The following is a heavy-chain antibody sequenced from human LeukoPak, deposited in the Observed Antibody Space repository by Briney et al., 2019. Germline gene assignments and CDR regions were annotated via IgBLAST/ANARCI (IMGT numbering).Heavy chain of an antibody. V-gene: IGHV3-15*01. J-gene: IGHJ4*02. CDR2: IKSKTDGGTT. D-gene: IGHD3-22*01. Sequence: AGGSLRLSCAASGFTFSNAWMSWVRQAPGKGLEWVGRIKSKTDGGTTDYAAPVKGRFTISRDDSKNTLYLQMNSLKTEDTAVYYCTTDQYTLVTMIVVVNDYWGQGTLVTVSS. CDR3: TTDQYTLVTMIVVVNDY. CDR1: GFTFSNAW.